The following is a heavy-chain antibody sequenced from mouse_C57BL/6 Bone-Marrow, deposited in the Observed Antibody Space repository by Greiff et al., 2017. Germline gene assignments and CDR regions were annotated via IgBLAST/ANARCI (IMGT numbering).Heavy chain of an antibody. Sequence: VQLQQPGAELVKPGASVKLSCKASGYTFTSYWMHWVKQRPGQGLEWIGMIHPNSGSTNYNEKFKSKATLIVDKSSSTAYMQLSSLTSEDSAVYYCARVRYYYGSRGDAMDYWGQGTSVTVSS. CDR2: IHPNSGST. D-gene: IGHD1-1*01. CDR3: ARVRYYYGSRGDAMDY. CDR1: GYTFTSYW. V-gene: IGHV1-64*01. J-gene: IGHJ4*01.